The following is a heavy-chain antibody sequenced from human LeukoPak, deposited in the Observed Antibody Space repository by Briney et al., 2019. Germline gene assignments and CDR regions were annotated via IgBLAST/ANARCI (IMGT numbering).Heavy chain of an antibody. V-gene: IGHV1-18*01. Sequence: ASVKVSCKASGYTFTSYGISWVRQAPGQGLEWMGWIGAYNGNTNYAQKLQGRVTMTTDTSTSTAYMELRSLRSDDTAVYYCAKDIVVVHGGNAFDIWGQGTMVTVSS. J-gene: IGHJ3*02. CDR1: GYTFTSYG. D-gene: IGHD2-2*01. CDR3: AKDIVVVHGGNAFDI. CDR2: IGAYNGNT.